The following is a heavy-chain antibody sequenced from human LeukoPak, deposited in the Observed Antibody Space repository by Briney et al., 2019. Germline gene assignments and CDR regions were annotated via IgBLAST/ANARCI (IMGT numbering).Heavy chain of an antibody. CDR2: INHSGST. V-gene: IGHV4-34*01. D-gene: IGHD6-19*01. J-gene: IGHJ4*02. CDR1: GGSFSGYY. Sequence: SETLSLTCAVYGGSFSGYYWSWIRQPPGKGLEWIGEINHSGSTNYNPSLKSRVTISVDTSKNQFSLKLSSVTAADTAVYYCARGSPWWLVYYFDYWGQGTLVTVSS. CDR3: ARGSPWWLVYYFDY.